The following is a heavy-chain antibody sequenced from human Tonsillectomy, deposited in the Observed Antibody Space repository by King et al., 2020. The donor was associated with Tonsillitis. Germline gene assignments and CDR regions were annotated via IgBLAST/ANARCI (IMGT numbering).Heavy chain of an antibody. CDR1: GFTFSSYG. D-gene: IGHD3-3*01. Sequence: VQLVESGGGVVQPGRSLRLSCEASGFTFSSYGIHWVRQAPGKGLEWVAAILSDGSDKYYADSVKGRFTISRDNSKNTMYVQIHSLRAEDTAEYYCARAPADFWSGDEYYYYGLDVWGQGTTVTVSS. CDR2: ILSDGSDK. J-gene: IGHJ6*02. V-gene: IGHV3-30*03. CDR3: ARAPADFWSGDEYYYYGLDV.